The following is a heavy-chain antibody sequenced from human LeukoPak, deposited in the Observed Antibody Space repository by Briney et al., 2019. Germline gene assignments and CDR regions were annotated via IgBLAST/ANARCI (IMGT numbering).Heavy chain of an antibody. V-gene: IGHV3-11*06. D-gene: IGHD3-10*01. CDR3: ARVYSANGYGSGYYDY. CDR2: ITSTSNHI. CDR1: GFTFSAYY. J-gene: IGHJ4*02. Sequence: PGGSLRLSCAASGFTFSAYYMSWIRQAPGKGLEWVSAITSTSNHINYADSVKGRFTISRDSANNSLYLQMNSLRAEDTAVYYCARVYSANGYGSGYYDYWGQGTLVTVSS.